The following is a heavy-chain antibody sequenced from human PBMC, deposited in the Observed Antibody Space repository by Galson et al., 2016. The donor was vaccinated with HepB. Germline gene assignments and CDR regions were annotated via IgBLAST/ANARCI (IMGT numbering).Heavy chain of an antibody. CDR3: ARARNRWAATYWFDP. V-gene: IGHV3-11*01. D-gene: IGHD2-15*01. Sequence: SLRLSCAASGFNFSDYYMSWIRQAPGKGLEWISYISERGRAMYNAESVEGRFTISRDNAKNSLVLQMNSLGVDDTAVYYCARARNRWAATYWFDPWGQGTRVTVSP. J-gene: IGHJ5*02. CDR2: ISERGRAM. CDR1: GFNFSDYY.